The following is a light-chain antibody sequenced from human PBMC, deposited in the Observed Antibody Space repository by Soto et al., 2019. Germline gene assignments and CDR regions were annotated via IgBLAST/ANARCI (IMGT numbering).Light chain of an antibody. CDR2: DAS. CDR1: HSVNSY. CDR3: QHRSNWPIT. Sequence: EIVMTQSPATLSVSPGERATLSCRASHSVNSYLAWYQQKPGQAPRLLIHDASNRATGIPARFSGSGSGTDFTLTISSLEPEDFAVYYCQHRSNWPITFGQGTRLEIK. V-gene: IGKV3-11*01. J-gene: IGKJ5*01.